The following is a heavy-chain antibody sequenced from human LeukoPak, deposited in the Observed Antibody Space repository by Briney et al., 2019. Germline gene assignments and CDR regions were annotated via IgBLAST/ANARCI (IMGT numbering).Heavy chain of an antibody. Sequence: SQTLSLTCTVSGGSTSSGDYYWSWIRQPPGKGLEWIGYIYYSENTYYNPSLKSRVTMSVDTSKNQFSLKLSSVTAADTAVYYCARSWGGDYALNSWGQGTLVTVSS. J-gene: IGHJ4*02. CDR1: GGSTSSGDYY. V-gene: IGHV4-30-4*01. CDR3: ARSWGGDYALNS. D-gene: IGHD4-17*01. CDR2: IYYSENT.